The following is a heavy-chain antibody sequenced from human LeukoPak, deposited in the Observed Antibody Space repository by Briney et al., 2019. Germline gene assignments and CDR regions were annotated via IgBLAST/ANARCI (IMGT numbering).Heavy chain of an antibody. Sequence: GGSLRLSCTASGFTFGDYAMSWFRQAPGKGLEWVSGINWNGGSTGYADSVKGRFTISRDNAKNSLYLQMNSLRAEDSALYYCARTGYSSGWYAPDDYWGQGTLVTVSS. D-gene: IGHD6-19*01. CDR3: ARTGYSSGWYAPDDY. CDR1: GFTFGDYA. CDR2: INWNGGST. J-gene: IGHJ4*02. V-gene: IGHV3-20*04.